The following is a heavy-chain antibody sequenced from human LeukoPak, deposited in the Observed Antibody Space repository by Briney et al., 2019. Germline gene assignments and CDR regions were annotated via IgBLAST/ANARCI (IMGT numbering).Heavy chain of an antibody. CDR3: ARGFRSDSSGRKFDC. V-gene: IGHV1-8*01. CDR2: MNPNSGNT. Sequence: ASVKVTCKSSGYTFTSYDINWVRQATGQGLEWMGWMNPNSGNTGYAQKFQGRVTMTRNTSISTAYMELSSLRSEDTAVYYCARGFRSDSSGRKFDCWGQGTLVTVSS. CDR1: GYTFTSYD. D-gene: IGHD3-22*01. J-gene: IGHJ4*02.